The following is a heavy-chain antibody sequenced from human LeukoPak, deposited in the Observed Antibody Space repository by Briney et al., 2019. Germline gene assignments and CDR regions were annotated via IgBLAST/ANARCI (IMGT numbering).Heavy chain of an antibody. J-gene: IGHJ4*02. CDR2: ISVSGTTM. Sequence: PGVSLRPSCATSGFTFTDYYMSWIRQAPGKGLEWVSYISVSGTTMYYADSVKGRFTLSRDNVKNSLYLQMNSLRAEDTAVYYCARVGRLQYGDYVAFDYWGQGALVTVSS. V-gene: IGHV3-11*01. CDR1: GFTFTDYY. D-gene: IGHD4-17*01. CDR3: ARVGRLQYGDYVAFDY.